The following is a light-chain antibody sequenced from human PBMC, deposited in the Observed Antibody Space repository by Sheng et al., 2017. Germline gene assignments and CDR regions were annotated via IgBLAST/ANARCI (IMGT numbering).Light chain of an antibody. CDR1: SSDVGSYHY. CDR2: DVS. V-gene: IGLV2-11*01. J-gene: IGLJ2*01. Sequence: QSALTQPRSVSGSPGQSVTISCTGTSSDVGSYHYVSWYQQHPGKAPKLLIFDVSKWPSGVPARFSGSKYGNTASLTISGLQAEDEADYYCSSYGGSNNLVFGGGTKLTVL. CDR3: SSYGGSNNLV.